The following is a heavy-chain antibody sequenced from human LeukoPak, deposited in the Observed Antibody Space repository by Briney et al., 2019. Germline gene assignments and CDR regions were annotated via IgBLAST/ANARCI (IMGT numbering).Heavy chain of an antibody. CDR1: GYTFTSYD. CDR2: MNPNSGNT. Sequence: ASVKVSCKASGYTFTSYDINWVRQATGQGLEWMGWMNPNSGNTGYAQKFQGRVTMTRDTSISTAYMELSRLRSDDTAVYYCARETRRVGATPYYFDYWGQGTLVTVSS. D-gene: IGHD1-26*01. J-gene: IGHJ4*02. CDR3: ARETRRVGATPYYFDY. V-gene: IGHV1-8*01.